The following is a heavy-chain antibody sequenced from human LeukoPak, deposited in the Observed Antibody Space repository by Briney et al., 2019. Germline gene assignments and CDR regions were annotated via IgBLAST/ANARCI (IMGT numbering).Heavy chain of an antibody. D-gene: IGHD3-22*01. CDR3: ARHAPYYYDSSGYYHPFDY. CDR1: GGSISGSSYY. J-gene: IGHJ4*02. CDR2: IYYSGST. Sequence: PSETLSLTCTVSGGSISGSSYYWGWIRQPPGKGLEWIGSIYYSGSTYYNPSLKSRVTISVDTSKNQFSLKLSSVTAADTAVYYCARHAPYYYDSSGYYHPFDYWGQGTLVTVSS. V-gene: IGHV4-39*01.